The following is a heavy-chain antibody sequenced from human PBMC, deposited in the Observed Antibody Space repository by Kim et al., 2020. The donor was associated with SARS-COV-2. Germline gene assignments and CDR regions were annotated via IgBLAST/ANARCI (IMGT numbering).Heavy chain of an antibody. V-gene: IGHV6-1*01. J-gene: IGHJ4*02. CDR3: AREAYYYDSSGYYFPPHPASYFDY. D-gene: IGHD3-22*01. CDR2: TYYRSKWYN. Sequence: SQTLSLTCAISGDSVSSNSAAWNWIRQSPSRGLEWLGRTYYRSKWYNDYAVSVKSRITINPDTSKNQFSLQLNSVTPEDTAVYYCAREAYYYDSSGYYFPPHPASYFDYWGAGTLVTVSS. CDR1: GDSVSSNSAA.